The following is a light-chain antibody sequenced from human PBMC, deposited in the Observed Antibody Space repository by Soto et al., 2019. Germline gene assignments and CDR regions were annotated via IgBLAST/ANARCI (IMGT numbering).Light chain of an antibody. CDR3: QHYNNWPPGT. Sequence: EIVMTQSPAILSVSPGERVTLSCRASQSVSNKLAWYQQKPGQAPRLLIYHASIRATGIPARFSGSGSGTEFTLTISSLQSEDFAIYYCQHYNNWPPGTFGQGTKVEIK. V-gene: IGKV3-15*01. CDR1: QSVSNK. J-gene: IGKJ1*01. CDR2: HAS.